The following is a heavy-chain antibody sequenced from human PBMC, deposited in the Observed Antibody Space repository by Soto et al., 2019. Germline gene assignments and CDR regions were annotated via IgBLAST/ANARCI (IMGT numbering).Heavy chain of an antibody. V-gene: IGHV1-69*13. J-gene: IGHJ4*02. CDR2: IIPIFGTA. CDR1: GGTFSSYA. D-gene: IGHD3-22*01. CDR3: ARGSVVTKIRPLDY. Sequence: SVKVSFKASGGTFSSYAISWVRQAPGQGLEWMGGIIPIFGTANYAQKFQGRVTITADESTSTAYMELSSLRSEDTAVYYCARGSVVTKIRPLDYWGQGTLVTISS.